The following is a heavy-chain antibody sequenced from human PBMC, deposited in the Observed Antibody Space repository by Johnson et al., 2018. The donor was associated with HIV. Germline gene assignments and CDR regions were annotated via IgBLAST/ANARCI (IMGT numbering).Heavy chain of an antibody. J-gene: IGHJ3*02. D-gene: IGHD3-3*01. CDR1: GFIFDDYA. V-gene: IGHV3-9*01. CDR2: ISWNSGRI. CDR3: ARGPITIFGVVTTGDAFDI. Sequence: VQLVESGGGVVQPGGSLRLSCAASGFIFDDYAMHWVRQVPGKGLEWVSGISWNSGRIGYADSVKGRFTISRDNSKNTLYLQMNSLRAEDTAVYYCARGPITIFGVVTTGDAFDIWGQGTMVTVSS.